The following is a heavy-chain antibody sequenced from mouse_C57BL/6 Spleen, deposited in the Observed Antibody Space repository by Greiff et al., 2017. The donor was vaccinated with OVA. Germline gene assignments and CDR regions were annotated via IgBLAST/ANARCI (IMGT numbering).Heavy chain of an antibody. CDR3: AKGDYYGNLEAY. CDR1: GFTFTDYY. D-gene: IGHD2-1*01. CDR2: IRNKANGYTT. Sequence: EVKVVESGGGLVQPGGSLSLSCAASGFTFTDYYMSWVRQPPGKALEWLGFIRNKANGYTTEYSASVKGRFTISRDNSQSILYLQMNALRAEDSATYYCAKGDYYGNLEAYWGQGTLVTVSA. V-gene: IGHV7-3*01. J-gene: IGHJ3*01.